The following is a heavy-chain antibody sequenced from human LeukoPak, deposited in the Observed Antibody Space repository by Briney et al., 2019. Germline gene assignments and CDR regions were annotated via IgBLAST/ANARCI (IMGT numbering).Heavy chain of an antibody. CDR3: IKVIMFAFDI. CDR2: VSGSGGTT. CDR1: GFTLSCYG. Sequence: GGSLRLSCAASGFTLSCYGMGWVRQAPGKGLEWVSAVSGSGGTTHYADSVKGRFTISRDNSKNTMFLQMNSLRAEDTAVYFCIKVIMFAFDIWGQGTMVTVSS. D-gene: IGHD3-10*02. V-gene: IGHV3-23*01. J-gene: IGHJ3*02.